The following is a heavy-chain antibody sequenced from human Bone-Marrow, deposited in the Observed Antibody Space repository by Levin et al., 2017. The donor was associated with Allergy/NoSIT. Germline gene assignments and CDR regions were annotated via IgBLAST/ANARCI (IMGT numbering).Heavy chain of an antibody. J-gene: IGHJ6*02. CDR2: ISYSGSTQ. Sequence: KGLEWVAVISYSGSTQYYADSVKGRFIISRDNSKNTLYLQMNNVRAEDTAVYYCSRDEYADYDTYYYGMDVWGQGTTVTVSS. D-gene: IGHD4-17*01. CDR3: SRDEYADYDTYYYGMDV. V-gene: IGHV3-30*03.